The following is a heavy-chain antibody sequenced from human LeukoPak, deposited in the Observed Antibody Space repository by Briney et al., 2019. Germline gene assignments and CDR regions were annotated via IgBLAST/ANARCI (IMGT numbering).Heavy chain of an antibody. D-gene: IGHD3-10*01. Sequence: SVKVSCKASGGTFISYAISWVRQAPGQGLEWMGRIIPIFGIANYAQKFQGRVTITADKSTSTAYMELSSLRSEDTAVYYCATDLEGYGSGFIDAFDIWGQGTMVTVSS. CDR3: ATDLEGYGSGFIDAFDI. J-gene: IGHJ3*02. V-gene: IGHV1-69*04. CDR2: IIPIFGIA. CDR1: GGTFISYA.